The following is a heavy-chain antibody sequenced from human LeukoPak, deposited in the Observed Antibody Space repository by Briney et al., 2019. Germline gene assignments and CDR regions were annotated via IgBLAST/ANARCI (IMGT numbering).Heavy chain of an antibody. CDR3: ARDKVAAAGLQADDYYYYYMDV. CDR2: INPNSGGT. Sequence: ASVKVSCKASGYTFTGYYLHWVRQAPGQGLEWMGWINPNSGGTNYAQKFQGRVTVTRDTSIRTAYMELSRLRSDDTAIYYCARDKVAAAGLQADDYYYYYMDVWGKGTTVTISS. CDR1: GYTFTGYY. J-gene: IGHJ6*03. V-gene: IGHV1-2*02. D-gene: IGHD6-13*01.